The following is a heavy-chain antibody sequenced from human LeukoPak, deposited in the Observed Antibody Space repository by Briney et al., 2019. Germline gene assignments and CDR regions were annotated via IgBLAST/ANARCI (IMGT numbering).Heavy chain of an antibody. D-gene: IGHD1-26*01. J-gene: IGHJ4*02. CDR2: IGGGGGIT. CDR1: GLTFNNYA. V-gene: IGHV3-23*01. CDR3: AKLSGSYFEY. Sequence: SGGSLRLSCAASGLTFNNYALSCVRQAPGKGLEWVSMIGGGGGITWYADSVKGRFTISRDNSKNTVYLQMISLRAEDTAVYYCAKLSGSYFEYWGQGTLVTVSS.